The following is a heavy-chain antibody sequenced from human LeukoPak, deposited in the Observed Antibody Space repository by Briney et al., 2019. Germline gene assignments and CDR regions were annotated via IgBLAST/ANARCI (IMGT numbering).Heavy chain of an antibody. CDR1: GFTFDDYA. J-gene: IGHJ6*02. CDR2: ISWNSGSI. CDR3: ARDKVGAYYYGMDV. Sequence: SLRLSCAASGFTFDDYAMHWVRQAPGKGLEWVSGISWNSGSIGYADSVKGRFTISRDNAKNSLYLQMNSLRAEDTAVYYCARDKVGAYYYGMDVWGQGTTVTVSS. V-gene: IGHV3-9*01. D-gene: IGHD1-26*01.